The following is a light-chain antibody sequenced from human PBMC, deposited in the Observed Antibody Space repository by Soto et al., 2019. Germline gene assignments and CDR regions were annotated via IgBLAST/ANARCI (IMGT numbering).Light chain of an antibody. V-gene: IGKV3-11*01. CDR3: QQHANWPLT. J-gene: IGKJ4*01. CDR1: QSVGNN. CDR2: EAS. Sequence: IVLSKSPATLSLTPGERATLSCRASQSVGNNLAWYQQKPGQAPGLLIYEASTRATGIPARFSGSGSGTDFTLTISSLEPEDFAVYYCQQHANWPLTFGGGTNVDIK.